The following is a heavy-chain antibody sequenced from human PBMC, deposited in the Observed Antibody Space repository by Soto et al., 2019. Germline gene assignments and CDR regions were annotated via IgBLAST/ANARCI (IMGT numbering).Heavy chain of an antibody. CDR3: ARQSRGDGYKPSL. Sequence: QVPLQESGPGLVKPSETLSLTCSVSGGSVSSASYYWSWIRQPPGKGLEWIAYIYSGGNTNYNPSLKSRLTLSVDTSKNQFSLKLTSVTAADTAVYYCARQSRGDGYKPSLWGQGTLVTVSS. V-gene: IGHV4-61*01. J-gene: IGHJ4*02. CDR1: GGSVSSASYY. D-gene: IGHD5-18*01. CDR2: IYSGGNT.